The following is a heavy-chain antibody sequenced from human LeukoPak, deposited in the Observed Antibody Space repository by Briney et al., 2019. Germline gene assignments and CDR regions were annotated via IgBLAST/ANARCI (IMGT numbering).Heavy chain of an antibody. J-gene: IGHJ3*02. CDR3: ARDRRSGSYSHDAFDI. CDR1: GYTFSSYA. CDR2: IIPTFGTA. D-gene: IGHD1-26*01. Sequence: SVKVSCKASGYTFSSYAISWVRQAPGQGLEWMGGIIPTFGTANYAQKFQGRVTITADKSTSTVYMELSSLRSEDTAVYYCARDRRSGSYSHDAFDIWGQGTMVTVSS. V-gene: IGHV1-69*06.